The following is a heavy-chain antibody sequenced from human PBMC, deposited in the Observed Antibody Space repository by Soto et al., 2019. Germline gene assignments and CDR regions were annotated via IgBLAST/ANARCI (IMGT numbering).Heavy chain of an antibody. Sequence: QVQLVESGGGVVQPGRSLRLSCAASGFTFSSYAMHWVRQAPGKGLEWVAVISYDGSNKYYADSVKGRFTISRDNSKNTLYLQMNSLRAEDTAVYYCARTARLDAFDIWGQGTMVTVSS. CDR1: GFTFSSYA. CDR2: ISYDGSNK. CDR3: ARTARLDAFDI. D-gene: IGHD6-6*01. V-gene: IGHV3-30-3*01. J-gene: IGHJ3*02.